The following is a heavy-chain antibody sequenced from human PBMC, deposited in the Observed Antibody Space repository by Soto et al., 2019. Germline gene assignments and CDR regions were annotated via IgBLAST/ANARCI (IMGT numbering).Heavy chain of an antibody. CDR2: IYYSGST. V-gene: IGHV4-59*01. J-gene: IGHJ6*02. CDR1: GGSISSYY. Sequence: QVLLQESGPGLVKPSETLSLTCTVSGGSISSYYWSWIRQPPGKGLEWIGYIYYSGSTNYNPSLKSRVTISVDTSKNQFSLKLSSVTAADTAVYYCARGYRSNRAYGLDVWGQGTTVTVSS. D-gene: IGHD6-13*01. CDR3: ARGYRSNRAYGLDV.